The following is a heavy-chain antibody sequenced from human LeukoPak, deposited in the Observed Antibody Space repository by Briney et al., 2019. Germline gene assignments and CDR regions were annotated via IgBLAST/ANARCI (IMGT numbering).Heavy chain of an antibody. CDR1: GYTFTGYY. CDR3: ARGYRAKLEDWFDP. Sequence: ASVTVSCKASGYTFTGYYMHWVRQAPGQGLEGMGWINPNSGGTNYAQKFQGRVTMTRNTSISTAYMELSSLRSEDTAVYYCARGYRAKLEDWFDPWGQGTLVTVSS. V-gene: IGHV1-2*02. J-gene: IGHJ5*02. D-gene: IGHD1-14*01. CDR2: INPNSGGT.